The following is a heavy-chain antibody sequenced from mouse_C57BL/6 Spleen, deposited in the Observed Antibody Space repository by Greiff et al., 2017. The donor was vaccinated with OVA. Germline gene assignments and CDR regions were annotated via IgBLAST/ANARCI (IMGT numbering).Heavy chain of an antibody. CDR1: GFTFSDYY. D-gene: IGHD3-3*01. J-gene: IGHJ4*01. CDR2: INYDGSST. CDR3: AREKGDQYYAMDY. Sequence: EVHLVESEGGLVQPGSSMKLSCTASGFTFSDYYMAWVRQVPEKGLEWVANINYDGSSTYYLDSLKSRFIISRDNAKNILYLQMSSLKSEDTATYYCAREKGDQYYAMDYWGQGTSVTVSS. V-gene: IGHV5-16*01.